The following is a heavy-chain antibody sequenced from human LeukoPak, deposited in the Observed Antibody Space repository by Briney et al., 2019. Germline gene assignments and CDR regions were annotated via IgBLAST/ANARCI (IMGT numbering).Heavy chain of an antibody. J-gene: IGHJ5*02. D-gene: IGHD3-10*01. CDR1: GGSISSHY. CDR2: IYYSGST. CDR3: AREIRITMVRGVNWFDP. V-gene: IGHV4-59*11. Sequence: SETLSLTCTVSGGSISSHYWSWIRQPPGKGLEWIGYIYYSGSTNYNPSLKSRVTISVDTSKNQFSLKLSSVTAADTAVYYCAREIRITMVRGVNWFDPWGQGTLVTVSS.